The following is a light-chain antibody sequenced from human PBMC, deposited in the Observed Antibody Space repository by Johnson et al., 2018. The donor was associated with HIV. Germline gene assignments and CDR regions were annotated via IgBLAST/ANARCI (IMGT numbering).Light chain of an antibody. CDR2: ENN. CDR1: SSNIGNNY. J-gene: IGLJ1*01. CDR3: GTWDTSLSAT. Sequence: QSVLTQPPSVSAAPGQKVTIPCSGSSSNIGNNYVSWYQHLPGTAPKLLIYENNKRPSGIPDRFSGSKSGTSATLGITGLQTGDEADYYCGTWDTSLSATFGTGTKVTVL. V-gene: IGLV1-51*02.